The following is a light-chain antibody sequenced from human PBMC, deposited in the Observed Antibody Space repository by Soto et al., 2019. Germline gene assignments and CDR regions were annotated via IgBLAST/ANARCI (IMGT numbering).Light chain of an antibody. CDR1: QTVSYN. J-gene: IGKJ1*01. Sequence: EIVMTQSPATLSVSPGETATLTCRASQTVSYNFAWYQQKRVQPPRLLFYRASTRATGVPDRFSASGFATEFTLSINGLQSEDFALYYCQQYDDWPRWTLGQGTKVDIK. CDR2: RAS. V-gene: IGKV3-15*01. CDR3: QQYDDWPRWT.